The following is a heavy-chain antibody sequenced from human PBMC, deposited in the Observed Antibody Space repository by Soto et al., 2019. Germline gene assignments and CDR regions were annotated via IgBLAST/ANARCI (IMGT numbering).Heavy chain of an antibody. Sequence: SVKVSCKASGGTFSSYAISGVRQAPGQGLEWRGGIIPIFGAANYAQKFQGRATITADKSTSTAYMELSSLRSEDTAVYYCARYWYYDFWSGYSNNWFDPWGQGTLVTVSS. CDR3: ARYWYYDFWSGYSNNWFDP. CDR2: IIPIFGAA. CDR1: GGTFSSYA. J-gene: IGHJ5*02. V-gene: IGHV1-69*06. D-gene: IGHD3-3*01.